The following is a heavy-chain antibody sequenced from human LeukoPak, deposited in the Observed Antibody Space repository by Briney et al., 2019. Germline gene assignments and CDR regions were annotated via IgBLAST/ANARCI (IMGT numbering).Heavy chain of an antibody. CDR1: GDSVSSNSAT. CDR2: TYYRSKWYN. V-gene: IGHV6-1*01. J-gene: IGHJ4*02. Sequence: SQTLSLTCAISGDSVSSNSATWSWIRQSPSRGIEWLGRTYYRSKWYNDYAVSVKSRVTINPDTSKNQFSLQLNSVTPEDSAVYYCARRTKGLDYWGQGTLVTVSS. CDR3: ARRTKGLDY.